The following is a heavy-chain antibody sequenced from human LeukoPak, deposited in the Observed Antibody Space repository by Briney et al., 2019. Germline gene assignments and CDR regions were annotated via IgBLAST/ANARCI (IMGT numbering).Heavy chain of an antibody. D-gene: IGHD6-6*01. CDR1: GFTFSDYY. V-gene: IGHV3-11*03. CDR3: TSATGSSSLLVDY. J-gene: IGHJ4*02. Sequence: AGGSLRLSCAASGFTFSDYYMSWIRQAPGKGLEWVSYISSSSSYTKYADSVKGRFTISRDNAKNSLYLQMNSLRAEDTAVYYCTSATGSSSLLVDYWGQGTLVTVSS. CDR2: ISSSSSYT.